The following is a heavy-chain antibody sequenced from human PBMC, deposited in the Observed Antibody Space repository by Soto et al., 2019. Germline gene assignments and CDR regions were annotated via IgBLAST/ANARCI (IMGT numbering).Heavy chain of an antibody. CDR3: ARGSLLWFGELFHYYYGMDV. D-gene: IGHD3-10*01. Sequence: QVQLVQSGAEVKKPGSSVKVSCKASGGTFSSYTISWVRQAPGQGLEWMGRIIPILGIANYAQKFQGRVTITADKSTSTAYMELSSLGSEDTAVYYCARGSLLWFGELFHYYYGMDVWGQGTTVTVSS. CDR1: GGTFSSYT. J-gene: IGHJ6*02. V-gene: IGHV1-69*02. CDR2: IIPILGIA.